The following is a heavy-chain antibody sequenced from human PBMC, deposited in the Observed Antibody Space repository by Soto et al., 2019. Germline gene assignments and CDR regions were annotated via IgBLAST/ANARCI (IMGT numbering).Heavy chain of an antibody. D-gene: IGHD6-6*01. CDR1: GFSFSSFA. V-gene: IGHV3-23*01. J-gene: IGHJ6*04. Sequence: EVLLLESGGGLVQPGGSLRLSCEASGFSFSSFAMNWVRQAPGKGLEWVSAIGDSGASTYYADSVKGRFTISRDNSRNTLYLHLNSRGAEETAVYYFENWVELAVWGNGTAVTVSS. CDR3: ENWVELAV. CDR2: IGDSGAST.